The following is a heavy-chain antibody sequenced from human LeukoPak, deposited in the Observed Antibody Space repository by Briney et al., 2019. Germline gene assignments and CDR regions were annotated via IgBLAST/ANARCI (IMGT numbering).Heavy chain of an antibody. V-gene: IGHV4-30-4*01. CDR2: ISHSGGT. CDR3: ARGVRFWSGYPTLYYYYGMDV. D-gene: IGHD3-3*01. J-gene: IGHJ6*02. Sequence: SQTLSLTCTVSGGSISSGDYYWSWIRQPPGKGLEWIAYISHSGGTYYNPSLKSRATISLDTSRNQFSLKLSSVTAADTAVYYCARGVRFWSGYPTLYYYYGMDVWGQGTTVTVSS. CDR1: GGSISSGDYY.